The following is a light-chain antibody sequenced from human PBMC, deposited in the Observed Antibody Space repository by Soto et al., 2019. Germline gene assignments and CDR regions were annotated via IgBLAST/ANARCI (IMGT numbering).Light chain of an antibody. CDR3: QSYNDWPFA. CDR1: ESLFGF. J-gene: IGKJ2*01. V-gene: IGKV3-15*01. CDR2: GVS. Sequence: DIVLTQSPATLSVSPGDTVTLSCRASESLFGFLAWYQQKPGQAPRLLMYGVSTRATGIPARFSGGGSATDFTHTISSLQSDDSAFYFCQSYNDWPFASGLGTRLEI.